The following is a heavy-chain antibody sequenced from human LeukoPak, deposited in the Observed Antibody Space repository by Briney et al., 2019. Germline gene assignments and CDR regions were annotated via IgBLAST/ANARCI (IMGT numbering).Heavy chain of an antibody. CDR2: ISSSSSTI. CDR1: GFTFSTYS. V-gene: IGHV3-48*01. CDR3: ANGDQPKLSRFDY. D-gene: IGHD2/OR15-2a*01. J-gene: IGHJ4*02. Sequence: PGGALRLSCAASGFTFSTYSMNWVRQAPGKGLEWVSYISSSSSTIYYADSVKGRFTISRDNAKKSLYLQMNSLRAEDTAVYYCANGDQPKLSRFDYWGQGTLVTVSS.